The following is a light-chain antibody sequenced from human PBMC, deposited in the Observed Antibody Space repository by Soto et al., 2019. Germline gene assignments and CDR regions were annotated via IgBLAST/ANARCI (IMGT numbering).Light chain of an antibody. V-gene: IGLV2-23*01. CDR1: CSDVGSYNL. J-gene: IGLJ1*01. Sequence: QSALTQPASVSGSPGQSITISCTGTCSDVGSYNLVSWYQQHPGKAPKLMIYEGSKRPSGVSNRFSGSKSGNTASLTISGLQAEDEADYYCCSYAGSSTFYVFGTGTKLTVL. CDR3: CSYAGSSTFYV. CDR2: EGS.